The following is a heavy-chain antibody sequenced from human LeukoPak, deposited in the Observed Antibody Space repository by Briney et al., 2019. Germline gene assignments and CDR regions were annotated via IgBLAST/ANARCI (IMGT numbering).Heavy chain of an antibody. Sequence: SQTLSLTCTVSGGSISSGDYYWSWIRQPPGKGLEWIGYIYYSGSTYYNPSLKGRVTISVDTSKNQFSLKLSSVTAADTAVYYCARGVSGSYFSPDWGQGTLVTVSS. CDR1: GGSISSGDYY. CDR3: ARGVSGSYFSPD. J-gene: IGHJ4*02. V-gene: IGHV4-30-4*01. CDR2: IYYSGST. D-gene: IGHD1-26*01.